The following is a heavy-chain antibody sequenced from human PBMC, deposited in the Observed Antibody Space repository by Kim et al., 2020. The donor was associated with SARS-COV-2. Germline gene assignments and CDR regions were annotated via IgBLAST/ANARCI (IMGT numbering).Heavy chain of an antibody. CDR2: ISWNSGSI. CDR3: ARLPKYYDSSGYPYYFDY. CDR1: GFTFDDYA. V-gene: IGHV3-9*01. Sequence: GGSLRLSCAASGFTFDDYAMHWVRQAPGKGLEWVSGISWNSGSIGYADSVKGQFTISRDNAKNSLYLQMNSLRAEDTALYYCARLPKYYDSSGYPYYFDYWGQGTLVTVSS. D-gene: IGHD3-22*01. J-gene: IGHJ4*02.